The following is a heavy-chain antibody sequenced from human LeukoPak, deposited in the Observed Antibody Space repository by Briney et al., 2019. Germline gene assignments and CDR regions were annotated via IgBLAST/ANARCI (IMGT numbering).Heavy chain of an antibody. D-gene: IGHD3-22*01. V-gene: IGHV2-5*01. CDR3: ARADHYDTSAFSSYSDY. CDR1: GFSLSTRGVG. J-gene: IGHJ4*02. CDR2: IFWNDDK. Sequence: SGPTLLKPTQTLTLTCTFSGFSLSTRGVGVGWIRQPPGKALEWLALIFWNDDKPYSPSLKSRLTIIKDTSKNQVLLTMTNIDPVDTATYYCARADHYDTSAFSSYSDYWGQGTLVTVSS.